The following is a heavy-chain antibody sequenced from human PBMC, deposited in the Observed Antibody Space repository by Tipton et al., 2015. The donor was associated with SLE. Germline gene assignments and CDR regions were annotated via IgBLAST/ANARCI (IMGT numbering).Heavy chain of an antibody. J-gene: IGHJ4*02. D-gene: IGHD3-10*01. CDR1: GGSINSGGYS. CDR2: IYYTGSA. V-gene: IGHV4-31*03. Sequence: TLSLTCTVSGGSINSGGYSWSWTRQHPEKGLEWIGYIYYTGSAFYNPSLKSRISISVDTSKNQFSLKLSSVTAADTAVYYCTRGGVVTLTQFGYWGQGTLVTVSS. CDR3: TRGGVVTLTQFGY.